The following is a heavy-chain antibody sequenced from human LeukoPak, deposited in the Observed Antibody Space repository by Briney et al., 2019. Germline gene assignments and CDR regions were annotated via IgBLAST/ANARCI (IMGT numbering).Heavy chain of an antibody. CDR1: GGSISSSSYY. CDR3: ARLGYCSGGSCYYYYYMDV. D-gene: IGHD2-15*01. Sequence: SETLSLTCSVSGGSISSSSYYWGWIRQPPGEGLEWIGSIFYSGSTYYNPPLKSRVTISVDTSNNQFSQKLSSVTAADTAAYYCARLGYCSGGSCYYYYYMDVWGKGTTVTVSS. J-gene: IGHJ6*03. CDR2: IFYSGST. V-gene: IGHV4-39*07.